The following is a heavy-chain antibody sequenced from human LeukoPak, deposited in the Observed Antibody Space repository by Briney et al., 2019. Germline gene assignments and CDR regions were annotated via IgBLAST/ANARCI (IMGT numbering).Heavy chain of an antibody. V-gene: IGHV3-30*04. CDR1: GFTFSSYA. CDR2: ISYDGSNK. Sequence: CXAXGFTFSSYAMQGVRQAPGKGVEWVAVISYDGSNKYYADSVKGRFTKSRENSKKTMYMERNRLRDEDTGVYYGAELAITIFGCVWGKGTTVTISS. CDR3: AELAITIFGCV. D-gene: IGHD3-10*02. J-gene: IGHJ6*04.